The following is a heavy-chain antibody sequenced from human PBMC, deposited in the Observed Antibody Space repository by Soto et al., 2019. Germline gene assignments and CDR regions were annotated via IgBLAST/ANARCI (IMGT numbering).Heavy chain of an antibody. CDR3: ASLAWGSGESWSDP. CDR2: VYYTGST. V-gene: IGHV4-39*01. J-gene: IGHJ5*02. Sequence: SETLSLTCTVSAGSISSGSYYWGWIRQPPGKGLEWIGNVYYTGSTYYNPSLKSRVTISVDTSKNQFSLKLSSVTAADTAVYYCASLAWGSGESWSDPWGQGTLVTAPQ. D-gene: IGHD3-16*01. CDR1: AGSISSGSYY.